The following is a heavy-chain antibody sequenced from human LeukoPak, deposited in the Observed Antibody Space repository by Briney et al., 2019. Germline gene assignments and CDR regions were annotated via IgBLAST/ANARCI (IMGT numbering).Heavy chain of an antibody. D-gene: IGHD4-23*01. CDR2: ISGSGGST. CDR3: AKSSDYGGNSGHFDY. Sequence: GGSLRLSCAASGFTFSSYAMSWVRQAPGKGLEWVSAISGSGGSTYYADSVKGRLTISRDNSKNTLYLQMNSLRAEDTAVYYCAKSSDYGGNSGHFDYWGQGTLVTVSS. J-gene: IGHJ4*02. CDR1: GFTFSSYA. V-gene: IGHV3-23*01.